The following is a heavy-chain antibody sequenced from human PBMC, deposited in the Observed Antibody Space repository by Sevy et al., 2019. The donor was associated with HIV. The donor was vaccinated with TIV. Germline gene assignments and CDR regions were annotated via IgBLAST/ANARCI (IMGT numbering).Heavy chain of an antibody. D-gene: IGHD1-20*01. CDR2: LYYNGTT. J-gene: IGHJ4*02. CDR3: ARGKVLFDY. V-gene: IGHV4-59*01. CDR1: GGSFSSYY. Sequence: SETLSLTCTVSGGSFSSYYWSWIRRSPGKGLEWIGCLYYNGTTNASPSLRRRVTISPHTSKSQFSLKLKSVTAADTAVYYCARGKVLFDYWGQGTLVTVSS.